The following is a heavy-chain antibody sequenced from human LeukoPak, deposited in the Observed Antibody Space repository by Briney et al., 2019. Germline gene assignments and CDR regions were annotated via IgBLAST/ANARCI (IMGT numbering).Heavy chain of an antibody. CDR1: GFPFSGYW. J-gene: IGHJ3*02. CDR2: IKKDGTET. D-gene: IGHD1-14*01. V-gene: IGHV3-7*01. CDR3: ARWVTGGALDI. Sequence: GGSLRLSCAPSGFPFSGYWMTWVRQAPGKGLEWVASIKKDGTETYYVDSMKDRFTISRDNAKSLLFLQMNSLRAEDTALYYCARWVTGGALDIWGQGTMVTVSS.